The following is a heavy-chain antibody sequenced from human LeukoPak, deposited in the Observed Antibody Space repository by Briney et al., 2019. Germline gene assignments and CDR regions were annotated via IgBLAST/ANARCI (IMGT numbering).Heavy chain of an antibody. Sequence: GGSLRLSCAASGFTFRSYSMNWVRQAPGKGLEWVSYISSSSSTIYYADSVKGRFTISRDNAKNSLYLQMTRLRADDTAVYYCVREDSSEDYWGQGTLVTVSS. D-gene: IGHD6-25*01. CDR1: GFTFRSYS. V-gene: IGHV3-48*01. CDR2: ISSSSSTI. CDR3: VREDSSEDY. J-gene: IGHJ4*02.